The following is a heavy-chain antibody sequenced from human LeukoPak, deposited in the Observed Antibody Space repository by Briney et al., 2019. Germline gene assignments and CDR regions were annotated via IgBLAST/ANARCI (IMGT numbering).Heavy chain of an antibody. CDR2: ISRDGDNE. J-gene: IGHJ4*02. CDR3: ATDKYCTPSDCLHGRFYFDN. Sequence: GRSLRLSCAAPGFPFNTYAMHWVRQAPGKGLEWVALISRDGDNEYYADSVKGRFTISRDNSKNTLSLQVNTLRVEDTAVYYCATDKYCTPSDCLHGRFYFDNWGQGTLVTVSS. CDR1: GFPFNTYA. D-gene: IGHD2-8*01. V-gene: IGHV3-30*01.